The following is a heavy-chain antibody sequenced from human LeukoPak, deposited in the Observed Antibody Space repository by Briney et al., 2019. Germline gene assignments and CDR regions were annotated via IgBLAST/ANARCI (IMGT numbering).Heavy chain of an antibody. CDR3: AKDISTRVREYAFDI. CDR1: GFTFDDYA. CDR2: ISWNSGSI. J-gene: IGHJ3*02. Sequence: GGSLRLSCAASGFTFDDYAMHWVRQAPGKGLERVSGISWNSGSIGYADSVKGRFTISRDNAKNSLYLQMSSLRAEDMALYYCAKDISTRVREYAFDIWGQGTMVTVSS. D-gene: IGHD3-10*01. V-gene: IGHV3-9*03.